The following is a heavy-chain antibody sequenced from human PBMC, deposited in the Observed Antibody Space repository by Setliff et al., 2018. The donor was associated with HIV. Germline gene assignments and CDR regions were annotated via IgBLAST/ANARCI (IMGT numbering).Heavy chain of an antibody. V-gene: IGHV4-39*01. Sequence: ASETLSLTSTVSGGSISTSRHYWGWIRQPPGKGLEWIGSIYYTGSTYYNPSLKTRVTISVDTSKNQFSLKLSSVTAADTAVYYCASLTTDRFLEWLFVYWGQGTLVTVSS. D-gene: IGHD3-3*01. CDR1: GGSISTSRHY. CDR3: ASLTTDRFLEWLFVY. J-gene: IGHJ4*02. CDR2: IYYTGST.